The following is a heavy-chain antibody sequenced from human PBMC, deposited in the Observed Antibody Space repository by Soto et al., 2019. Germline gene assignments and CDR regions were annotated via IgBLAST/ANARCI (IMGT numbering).Heavy chain of an antibody. CDR3: AKVFVLRYFDWLFDY. Sequence: EVQLLESGGGLVQPGGSLRLSCAASGFTFSSDAMSWVRQAPGKGLEWVSAIRGSGGSTYYADSVKGRFTISRDNSKNSVYLQMNSLRAEDTAVYYCAKVFVLRYFDWLFDYWGQGTLVTVSS. J-gene: IGHJ4*02. V-gene: IGHV3-23*01. D-gene: IGHD3-9*01. CDR1: GFTFSSDA. CDR2: IRGSGGST.